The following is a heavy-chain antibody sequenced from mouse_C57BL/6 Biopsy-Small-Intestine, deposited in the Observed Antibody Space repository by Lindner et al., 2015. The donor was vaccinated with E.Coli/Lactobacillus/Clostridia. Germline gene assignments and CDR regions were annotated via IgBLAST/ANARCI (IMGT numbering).Heavy chain of an antibody. Sequence: SVKVSCKASGGTFRSYAISWVRQAPGQGLEWMGRIIPILGTANYAQKFQGRVTITADETTTTAYMELSSLRSEDTAVYFCASPATDGYNYPRHYYFDYWGQGTLVTVSS. CDR1: GGTFRSYA. D-gene: IGHD2-3*01. CDR2: IIPILGTA. V-gene: IGHV1-81*01. CDR3: ASPATDGYNYPRHYYFDY. J-gene: IGHJ2*01.